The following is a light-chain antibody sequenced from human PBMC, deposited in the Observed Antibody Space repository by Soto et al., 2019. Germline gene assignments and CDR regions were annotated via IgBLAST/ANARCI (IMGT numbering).Light chain of an antibody. Sequence: QSVLAQPASVSGSPGQSITISCTGTSSDVGAYDAVSWYQQHPGKAPQVIIYRGTKRPSGVSTRFSGSKSAYTASLTISGLQAEDEADYYCSSFTTTYFYVFGPGTKLTVL. J-gene: IGLJ1*01. CDR2: RGT. V-gene: IGLV2-14*02. CDR3: SSFTTTYFYV. CDR1: SSDVGAYDA.